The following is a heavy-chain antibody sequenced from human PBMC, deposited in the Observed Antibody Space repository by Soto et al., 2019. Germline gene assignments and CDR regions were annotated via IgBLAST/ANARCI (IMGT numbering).Heavy chain of an antibody. CDR3: AHSPSYYDFWSGYSRGFVY. V-gene: IGHV2-5*01. J-gene: IGHJ4*01. CDR1: GFSLRTSGVG. CDR2: IHWNDDK. Sequence: SGPTLVNPTQTLTLTCTFCGFSLRTSGVGVGWIRQPPGKALEWLALIHWNDDKRYRPSLKSRLTITKDTSKNQVVLTMTSMDPVNTATYYCAHSPSYYDFWSGYSRGFVYWGQGTLVTISS. D-gene: IGHD3-3*01.